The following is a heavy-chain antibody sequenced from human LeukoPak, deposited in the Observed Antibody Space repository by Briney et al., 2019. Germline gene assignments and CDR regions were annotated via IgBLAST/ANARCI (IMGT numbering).Heavy chain of an antibody. Sequence: GASVKVSCKASGGTFSTYAISWVRQAPGQGLEWMGGTIPMFGTAHYAQKFQGRVAITADESTSTAYMELSSLRSEDTAVYYCARVGSGSRIRGLYYFDYWGQGTLVTVSS. D-gene: IGHD1-26*01. J-gene: IGHJ4*02. CDR1: GGTFSTYA. CDR3: ARVGSGSRIRGLYYFDY. CDR2: TIPMFGTA. V-gene: IGHV1-69*13.